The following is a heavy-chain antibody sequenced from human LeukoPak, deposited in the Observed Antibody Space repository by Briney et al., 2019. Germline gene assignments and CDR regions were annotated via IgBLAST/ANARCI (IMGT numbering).Heavy chain of an antibody. V-gene: IGHV4-39*07. CDR3: ARVWRYYGSATSYAPGDAFDI. D-gene: IGHD3-10*01. CDR2: IYYSGST. Sequence: SETLSLTCTVSGGSISSSSYYWGWIRQPPGKGLEWIGSIYYSGSTEYNPSLKSRVTISIDTSRNQFSLKLKSVTAADSAVYYCARVWRYYGSATSYAPGDAFDIWGQGTVVTVSS. CDR1: GGSISSSSYY. J-gene: IGHJ3*02.